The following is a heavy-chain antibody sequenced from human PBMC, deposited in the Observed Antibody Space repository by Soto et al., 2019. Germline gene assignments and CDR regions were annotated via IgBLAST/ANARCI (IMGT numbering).Heavy chain of an antibody. CDR1: GYTFTGYY. CDR2: INPNSGGT. D-gene: IGHD2-2*01. Sequence: GASVKVSCKVSGYTFTGYYMHWVRQAPGQGLEWMGWINPNSGGTNYAQKFQGRVTMTRDTSISTAYMELSRLRSDDTAVYYCARDLVVVPAAIYYYGMDVWGQGTTVTVSS. CDR3: ARDLVVVPAAIYYYGMDV. J-gene: IGHJ6*02. V-gene: IGHV1-2*02.